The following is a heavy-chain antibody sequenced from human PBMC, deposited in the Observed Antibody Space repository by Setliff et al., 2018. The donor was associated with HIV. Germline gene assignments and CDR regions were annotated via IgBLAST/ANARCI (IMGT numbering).Heavy chain of an antibody. Sequence: PSETLSLTCTVSGGSISSHYWSWIRQPPGKGLEWIGYIYYSGSTKYNPSLKSRVTMSVDTSKNQFSLKLSSVTAADTAVYYCARGYPGIAVAGLSYYYYYYMDVWGKGTTVTVSS. CDR3: ARGYPGIAVAGLSYYYYYYMDV. CDR2: IYYSGST. J-gene: IGHJ6*03. V-gene: IGHV4-59*11. CDR1: GGSISSHY. D-gene: IGHD6-19*01.